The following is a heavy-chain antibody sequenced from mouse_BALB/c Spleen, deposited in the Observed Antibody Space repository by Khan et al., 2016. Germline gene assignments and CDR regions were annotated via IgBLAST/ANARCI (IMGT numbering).Heavy chain of an antibody. V-gene: IGHV3-2*02. CDR1: GYSITSDYA. J-gene: IGHJ2*01. D-gene: IGHD1-1*01. CDR3: ARSRGSSLDY. Sequence: VQLKESGPGLVKPSQSLSLTCTVTGYSITSDYAWNWIRQFPGNKLEWMGYISYSGSTSYNPSLKSRISITRDTSKNQFFLQLNSVTTEDTATYSCARSRGSSLDYWGQGTTLTVSS. CDR2: ISYSGST.